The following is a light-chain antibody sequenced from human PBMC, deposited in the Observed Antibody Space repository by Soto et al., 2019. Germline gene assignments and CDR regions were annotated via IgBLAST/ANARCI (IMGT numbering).Light chain of an antibody. Sequence: EIVLTQSPATLSVSPGERATLSCRGSQSVSSYLAWYQQKPGQAPRLLVYGASTRATGIPVRFSGSGSETEFTLTISSLQSEDFAVYYGQQYKNWPMLTFGGGTKVDIK. V-gene: IGKV3-15*01. CDR3: QQYKNWPMLT. CDR1: QSVSSY. CDR2: GAS. J-gene: IGKJ4*01.